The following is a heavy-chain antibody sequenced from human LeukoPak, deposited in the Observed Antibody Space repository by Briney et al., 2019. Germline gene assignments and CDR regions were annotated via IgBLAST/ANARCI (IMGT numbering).Heavy chain of an antibody. CDR3: ARGRLSSRDCWFDT. D-gene: IGHD2-15*01. CDR2: VNHTGST. CDR1: GGSFTSYY. Sequence: PSETLSLTCEVNGGSFTSYYWNWIRQPPGKGLEWIGEVNHTGSTKYNPSLERRVTISVDRSKNQFSLRLNSVSAADTAVYYCARGRLSSRDCWFDTWGQGNLVTVSS. J-gene: IGHJ5*02. V-gene: IGHV4-34*01.